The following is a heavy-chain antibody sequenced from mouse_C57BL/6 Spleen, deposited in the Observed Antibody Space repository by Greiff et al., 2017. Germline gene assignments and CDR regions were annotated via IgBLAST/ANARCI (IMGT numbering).Heavy chain of an antibody. Sequence: EVQRVESGGGLVKPGGSLKLSCAASGFTFSSYAMSWVRQTPEKRLEWVATISDGGSYTYYPDNVKGRFTISRYNAKNNLYLQMSHLKSEDTAMYYCARDSDGYYYFDYWGQGTTLTVSS. V-gene: IGHV5-4*01. D-gene: IGHD2-3*01. CDR2: ISDGGSYT. CDR3: ARDSDGYYYFDY. CDR1: GFTFSSYA. J-gene: IGHJ2*01.